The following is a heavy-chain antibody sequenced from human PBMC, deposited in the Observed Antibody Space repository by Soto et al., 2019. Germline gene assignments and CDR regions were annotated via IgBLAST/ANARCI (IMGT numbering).Heavy chain of an antibody. CDR1: GFTFISYW. CDR2: IKQDGSEK. Sequence: LRLSCAASGFTFISYWMSWVRQAPGKGLEWVANIKQDGSEKYYVDSVKGRFTISRDNAKNSLYLQMNSLRAEDTAVYYCARATYYDFWSGLGYWGQGTLVTVSS. CDR3: ARATYYDFWSGLGY. J-gene: IGHJ4*02. D-gene: IGHD3-3*01. V-gene: IGHV3-7*03.